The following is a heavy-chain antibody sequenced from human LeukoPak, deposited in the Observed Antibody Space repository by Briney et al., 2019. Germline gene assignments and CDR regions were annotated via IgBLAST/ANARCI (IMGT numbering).Heavy chain of an antibody. V-gene: IGHV3-7*01. CDR2: IKQDGSEK. CDR3: ARVKYDFWSFEKNFDY. D-gene: IGHD3-3*01. CDR1: GFTFSSYW. J-gene: IGHJ4*02. Sequence: GSLRLSCAASGFTFSSYWMSWVRQAPGKGLEWVANIKQDGSEKYYVDSVKGRFTISRDNAKNSLYLQMNSLRAEDTAVYYCARVKYDFWSFEKNFDYWGQGTLVTVS.